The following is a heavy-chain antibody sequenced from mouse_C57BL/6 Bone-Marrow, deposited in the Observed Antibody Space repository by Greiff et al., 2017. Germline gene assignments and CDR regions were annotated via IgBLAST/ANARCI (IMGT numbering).Heavy chain of an antibody. J-gene: IGHJ4*01. CDR1: GYAFSSSW. CDR2: IYPGDGDT. D-gene: IGHD2-4*01. V-gene: IGHV1-82*01. CDR3: AILRQGYYYAMDY. Sequence: QVQLKQSGPELVKPGASVKISCKASGYAFSSSWMNWVKQRPGKGLEWIGRIYPGDGDTNYNGKFKGKATLTADKSSSTAYMQLSSLTSEDSAVYFCAILRQGYYYAMDYWGQGTSVTVSS.